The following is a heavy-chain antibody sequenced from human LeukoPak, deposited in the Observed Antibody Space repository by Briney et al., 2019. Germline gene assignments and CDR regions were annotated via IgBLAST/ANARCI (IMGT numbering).Heavy chain of an antibody. CDR3: AKGYASGSYSTFYY. CDR1: GFTFRSYA. Sequence: GGSLRLSCAASGFTFRSYAMSWVRQAPGKGLEWVSTISGSGGSTYYADSVKGRFTISRDNSKNTLYLQMNSLRAEDTAVYYCAKGYASGSYSTFYYWGQGTLVTVSS. V-gene: IGHV3-23*01. J-gene: IGHJ4*02. D-gene: IGHD3-10*01. CDR2: ISGSGGST.